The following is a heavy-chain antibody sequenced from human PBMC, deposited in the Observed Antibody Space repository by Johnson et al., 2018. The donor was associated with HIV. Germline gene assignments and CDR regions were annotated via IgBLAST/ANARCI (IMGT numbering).Heavy chain of an antibody. J-gene: IGHJ3*02. V-gene: IGHV3-13*04. CDR3: ARGFEVAAGWGAFDI. CDR2: IGSTGDT. D-gene: IGHD6-13*01. Sequence: VQLVESRGGLVQPGGSLRLSCAASGFTFSSYDMHWVRQAPGKGLEWVSGIGSTGDTYYPGSVKGRFTISRQNAKNSLYLQMNSLRAGDTAVYYCARGFEVAAGWGAFDIWGQGTMVTVSS. CDR1: GFTFSSYD.